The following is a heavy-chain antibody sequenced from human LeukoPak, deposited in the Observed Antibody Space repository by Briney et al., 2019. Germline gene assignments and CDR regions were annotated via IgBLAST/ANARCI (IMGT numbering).Heavy chain of an antibody. CDR1: GYTFTSYG. V-gene: IGHV1-18*01. CDR3: ARITGPVRGSTAPRNSDY. J-gene: IGHJ4*02. CDR2: ISAYNGNT. Sequence: ASVKVSCKASGYTFTSYGINWVRQAPGQGLEWMGWISAYNGNTYYEQKFQGRVTMTTDTSTSTAYMELRSLRSDDTAVYYCARITGPVRGSTAPRNSDYWGQGTLVTVSS. D-gene: IGHD3-10*01.